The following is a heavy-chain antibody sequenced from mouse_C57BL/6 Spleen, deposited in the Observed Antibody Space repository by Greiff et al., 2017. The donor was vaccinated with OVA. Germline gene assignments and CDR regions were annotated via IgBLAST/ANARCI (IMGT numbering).Heavy chain of an antibody. V-gene: IGHV1-15*01. CDR1: GYTFTDYE. D-gene: IGHD4-1*02. J-gene: IGHJ1*03. CDR2: IDPETGGT. CDR3: TRPQLGRGYFDV. Sequence: VQGVESGAELVRPGASVTLSCKASGYTFTDYEMHWVKQTPVHGLEWIGAIDPETGGTAYNQKFKGKAILTADKSSSTAYMELRSLTSEDSAVYYCTRPQLGRGYFDVWGTGTTVTVSS.